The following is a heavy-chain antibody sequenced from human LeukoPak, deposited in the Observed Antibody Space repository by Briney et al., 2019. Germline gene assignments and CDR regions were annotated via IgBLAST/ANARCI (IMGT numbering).Heavy chain of an antibody. Sequence: GGSLRLSCAASGXTFSDYWMSWVRQAPGKGLEWVANIQQDGSEKYYVDSVKGRFTISRGNAKKSLFLQVSSLRGEDTAVYYCARDRGFSYGIDFWGQGTLVTVSS. V-gene: IGHV3-7*04. CDR3: ARDRGFSYGIDF. D-gene: IGHD5-18*01. CDR2: IQQDGSEK. CDR1: GXTFSDYW. J-gene: IGHJ4*02.